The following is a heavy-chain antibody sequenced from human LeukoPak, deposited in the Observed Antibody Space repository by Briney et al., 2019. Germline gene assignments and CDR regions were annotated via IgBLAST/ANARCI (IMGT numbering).Heavy chain of an antibody. CDR1: GYTFTSNY. CDR3: ARDQEGFDY. Sequence: PRASVKVSCMASGYTFTSNYIHWVRQAPGQGLEWMGMIYPRDGSTSYAQKFQGRVTVTRDTSTSTVHMELSGLRSEDTAVYYCARDQEGFDYWGQGTLVTVSS. V-gene: IGHV1-46*01. J-gene: IGHJ4*02. CDR2: IYPRDGST.